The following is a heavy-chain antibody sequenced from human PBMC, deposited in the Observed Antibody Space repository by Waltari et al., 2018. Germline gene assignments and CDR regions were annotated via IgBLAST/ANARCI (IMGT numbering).Heavy chain of an antibody. Sequence: EVQLVESGGGLVQPGGSLRLSCAASGFTFRSYEMNWVRQAPGKGLEWVSYISSSGSTIYYADTVKGRFTISRDNAKNSLYLQMNSLRAEDTAVYYCARGTTVTTRDGWFDPWGQGTLVTVSS. CDR1: GFTFRSYE. CDR3: ARGTTVTTRDGWFDP. CDR2: ISSSGSTI. D-gene: IGHD4-17*01. J-gene: IGHJ5*02. V-gene: IGHV3-48*03.